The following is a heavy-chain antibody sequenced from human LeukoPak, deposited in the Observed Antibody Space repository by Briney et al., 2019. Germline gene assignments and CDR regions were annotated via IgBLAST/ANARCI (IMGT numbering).Heavy chain of an antibody. CDR2: IFTGGSA. J-gene: IGHJ4*02. V-gene: IGHV4-4*07. CDR3: GFSEGDF. CDR1: GGSISSYY. Sequence: SETLSLTCTVSGGSISSYYWSWIRQPAGKGLEWIGRIFTGGSANYNPSLESRLTMSIDTSKNQFSLKLNSVTAADTAMYFCGFSEGDFWGRGALVTVSS. D-gene: IGHD6-25*01.